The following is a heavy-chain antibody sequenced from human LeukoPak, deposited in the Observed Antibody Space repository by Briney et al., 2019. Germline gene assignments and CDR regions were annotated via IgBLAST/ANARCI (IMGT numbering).Heavy chain of an antibody. D-gene: IGHD3-16*02. CDR3: ARTLYVWGSYRPPDAFDI. CDR1: GYSFTSYW. V-gene: IGHV5-51*01. J-gene: IGHJ3*02. Sequence: GESLKISCKGSGYSFTSYWIGWVRQMPGKGLEWIGIIYPGDSDNRYSPSFQGQVTISADKSISTAYLQWDSLKASDTAMHYCARTLYVWGSYRPPDAFDIWGQGTMVTVSS. CDR2: IYPGDSDN.